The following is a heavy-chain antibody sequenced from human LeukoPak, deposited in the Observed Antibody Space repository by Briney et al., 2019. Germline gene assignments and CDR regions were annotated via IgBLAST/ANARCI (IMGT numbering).Heavy chain of an antibody. J-gene: IGHJ4*02. V-gene: IGHV3-7*03. CDR3: VRDGYNQNRFDF. D-gene: IGHD1-14*01. CDR1: GFVISRCS. CDR2: IKEDGTLA. Sequence: PGGSLRLSCAASGFVISRCSLNWVRQAPGQGLEWVANIKEDGTLAYYADSVRGRFSISRDNTRNSLFLQMNGLRAEDTAVYFCVRDGYNQNRFDFWGQGTLITVSS.